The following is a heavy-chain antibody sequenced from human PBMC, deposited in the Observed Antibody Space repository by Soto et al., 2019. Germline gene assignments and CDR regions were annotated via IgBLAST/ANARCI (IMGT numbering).Heavy chain of an antibody. CDR3: ARDHTSPGITGDY. V-gene: IGHV3-7*01. CDR1: GFTFSSYW. J-gene: IGHJ4*02. Sequence: EVQLVESGGGLVQPGGSVRLSCAASGFTFSSYWMSWVRQAPGKGLEWVADIKQDGSEKHYVDSVKGRFTISRDNVENSLYLQMNSLRAEDTVVYYCARDHTSPGITGDYWGQGTLVTVSS. D-gene: IGHD6-13*01. CDR2: IKQDGSEK.